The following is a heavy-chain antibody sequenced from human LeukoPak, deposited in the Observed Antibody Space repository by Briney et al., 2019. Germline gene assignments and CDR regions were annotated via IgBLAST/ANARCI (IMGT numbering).Heavy chain of an antibody. V-gene: IGHV3-21*01. Sequence: GGSLRLSCAASGFTFSSYSMNWVRQAPGKGLEWVSSISSSSSYTYYANSVKGRFTISRDNAKNSLFLQMNSLRAEDAAVYYCARGLIEPAGTDYWGQGTLVTVSS. CDR2: ISSSSSYT. CDR3: ARGLIEPAGTDY. D-gene: IGHD2-2*01. J-gene: IGHJ4*02. CDR1: GFTFSSYS.